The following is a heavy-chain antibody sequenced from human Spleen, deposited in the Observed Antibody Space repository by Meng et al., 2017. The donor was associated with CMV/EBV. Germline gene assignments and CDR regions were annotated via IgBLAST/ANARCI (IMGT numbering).Heavy chain of an antibody. CDR1: GFTFDDYA. CDR3: AKDSSGYFDAFEI. J-gene: IGHJ3*02. V-gene: IGHV3-9*01. CDR2: ISWNSVSI. Sequence: LSLTCAASGFTFDDYAMHWVRQAPGKGLEWVSGISWNSVSIAYADSVKGRFTITRDDTENSLYLQMNGLRPEDTAMYYCAKDSSGYFDAFEIWGQGTRVTVSS. D-gene: IGHD3-22*01.